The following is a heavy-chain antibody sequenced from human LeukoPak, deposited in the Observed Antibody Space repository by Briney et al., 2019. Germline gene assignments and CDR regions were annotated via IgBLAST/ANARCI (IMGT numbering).Heavy chain of an antibody. J-gene: IGHJ4*02. CDR3: AKASLPGIAVAGTGWDY. Sequence: GGSLRLSCAASGFTFSSYAMSWVRQAPGKGLEWVSAISGSGGSTYYADSVKGRFTISRDNSKNTLYLRMNSLRAEDTAVYYCAKASLPGIAVAGTGWDYWGQGTLVTVSS. D-gene: IGHD6-19*01. CDR1: GFTFSSYA. CDR2: ISGSGGST. V-gene: IGHV3-23*01.